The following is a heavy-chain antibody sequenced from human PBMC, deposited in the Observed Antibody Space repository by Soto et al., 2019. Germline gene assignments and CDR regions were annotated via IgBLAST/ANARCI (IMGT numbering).Heavy chain of an antibody. J-gene: IGHJ6*03. D-gene: IGHD3-3*01. CDR2: IKSKTDGGTT. CDR3: TTRSDGITIFGVVILPYYYYMDV. Sequence: GGSLRLSCAASGFTFSNAWMSWVRQAPGKGLEWVGRIKSKTDGGTTDYAAPVKGRFTISRDDSKNTLYLQMNSLKTEDTAVYYCTTRSDGITIFGVVILPYYYYMDVWGKGTTVTVSS. CDR1: GFTFSNAW. V-gene: IGHV3-15*01.